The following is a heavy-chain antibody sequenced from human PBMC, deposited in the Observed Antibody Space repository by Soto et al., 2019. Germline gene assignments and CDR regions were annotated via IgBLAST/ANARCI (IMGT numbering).Heavy chain of an antibody. D-gene: IGHD3-22*01. CDR2: ISGSGSNT. CDR3: ATRGYDSSGYYHLYYFDY. V-gene: IGHV3-23*01. CDR1: GFTSSSYA. Sequence: GGSLRLSCAASGFTSSSYAMSWVRQAPGKGLEWVSAISGSGSNTYYADSVKGRFTISRDNSKNTLFLQMNSLRAEDTAVYYCATRGYDSSGYYHLYYFDYWGQGTLVTVSS. J-gene: IGHJ4*02.